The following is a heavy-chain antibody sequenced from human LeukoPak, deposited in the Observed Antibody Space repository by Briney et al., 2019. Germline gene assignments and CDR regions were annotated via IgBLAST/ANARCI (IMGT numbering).Heavy chain of an antibody. Sequence: ASVKVSCKASGYTFTSYDINWVRQATGQGLEWMGWMNPNSGNTGYAQKFQGRVTMTRNTSISTAYMELSSLRSEDTAVYYCARVGELRYFDWLLPSYYYYYMDVWGKGTTVTISS. V-gene: IGHV1-8*01. CDR2: MNPNSGNT. CDR1: GYTFTSYD. D-gene: IGHD3-9*01. J-gene: IGHJ6*03. CDR3: ARVGELRYFDWLLPSYYYYYMDV.